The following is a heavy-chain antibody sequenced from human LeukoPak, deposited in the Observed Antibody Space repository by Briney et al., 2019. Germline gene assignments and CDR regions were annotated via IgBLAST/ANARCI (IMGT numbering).Heavy chain of an antibody. CDR2: ARYSGST. J-gene: IGHJ2*01. Sequence: SETLSLTCSVSGGSISSYYWSWIRQAPGKGLEWIGFARYSGSTNYNPSLKSRVTISVDTSKSQFSLKLISVTAADTAVYYCASKMSTYWFFDVWGRGTLVTVSS. CDR1: GGSISSYY. D-gene: IGHD5-24*01. CDR3: ASKMSTYWFFDV. V-gene: IGHV4-59*01.